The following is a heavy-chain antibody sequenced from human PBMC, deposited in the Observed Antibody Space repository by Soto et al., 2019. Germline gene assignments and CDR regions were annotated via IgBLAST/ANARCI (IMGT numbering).Heavy chain of an antibody. CDR1: GFNFSSYA. CDR2: ISGSGGST. V-gene: IGHV3-23*01. J-gene: IGHJ3*02. Sequence: GGSLSLACAASGFNFSSYAMSWVRQAPGKGLEWVSAISGSGGSTYYADSVKGRFTISRDNSKNTLYLQMSSLRAEDTAVYYCAKGIANCGGDCYAFDIWGQGTMVTVSS. D-gene: IGHD2-21*02. CDR3: AKGIANCGGDCYAFDI.